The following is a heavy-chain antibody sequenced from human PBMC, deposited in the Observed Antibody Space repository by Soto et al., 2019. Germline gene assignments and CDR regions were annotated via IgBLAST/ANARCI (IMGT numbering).Heavy chain of an antibody. CDR1: GGTISHYY. D-gene: IGHD2-2*01. CDR3: AKDSSTYGGGGTGEVKANWLDP. CDR2: AYYSGST. Sequence: SVTLSLTCTVSGGTISHYYWGLIRQSPGKGLERIGYAYYSGSTDYNPSLKSRVTMSVDTYKNQVSLKMNSVNTADTAVYYCAKDSSTYGGGGTGEVKANWLDPCAPGTLVTVSS. V-gene: IGHV4-59*01. J-gene: IGHJ5*02.